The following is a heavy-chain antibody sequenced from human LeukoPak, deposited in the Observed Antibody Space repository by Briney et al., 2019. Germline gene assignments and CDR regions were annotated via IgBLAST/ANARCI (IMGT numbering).Heavy chain of an antibody. Sequence: GGSLRLSCAASGFTFSDYEMHWVRQAPGKGLEWVSYISGSGSTIFYADFVKGRFTISRDNAKNSLYLQMNSLRAEDTAVYYCAREAQFYFDYWGQGTLVTVSS. D-gene: IGHD5-24*01. CDR2: ISGSGSTI. CDR3: AREAQFYFDY. V-gene: IGHV3-48*03. J-gene: IGHJ4*02. CDR1: GFTFSDYE.